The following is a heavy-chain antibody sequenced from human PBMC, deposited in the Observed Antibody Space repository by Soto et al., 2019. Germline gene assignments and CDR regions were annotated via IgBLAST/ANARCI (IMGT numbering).Heavy chain of an antibody. CDR2: IYTSGST. CDR1: GGAISSYY. D-gene: IGHD4-17*01. CDR3: ARDALRGYYYYGMDV. J-gene: IGHJ6*02. Sequence: SETLSLTCTVSGGAISSYYWSWIRQPAGKGLEWIGRIYTSGSTNYNPSLKSRVTMSVDTSKNQFSLKLSSVTAADTAVYYCARDALRGYYYYGMDVWGQGTTVTVSS. V-gene: IGHV4-4*07.